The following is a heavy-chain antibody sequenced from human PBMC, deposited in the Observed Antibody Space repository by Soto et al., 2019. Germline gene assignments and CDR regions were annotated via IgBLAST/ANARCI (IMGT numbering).Heavy chain of an antibody. D-gene: IGHD3-3*01. CDR2: IWYDGSNK. V-gene: IGHV3-33*08. J-gene: IGHJ4*02. CDR3: ARDHGLGGYYPV. CDR1: GFTFNSDS. Sequence: GGSLRLSCAASGFTFNSDSMNWVRQAPGKGLEWVSVIWYDGSNKYYADSVKGRFAISRGNSKNTLHLQMNSLRAEDTAVYYCARDHGLGGYYPVWGQGTLVTVSS.